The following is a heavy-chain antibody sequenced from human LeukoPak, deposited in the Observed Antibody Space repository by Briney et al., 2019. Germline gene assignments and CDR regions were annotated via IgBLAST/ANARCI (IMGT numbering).Heavy chain of an antibody. Sequence: SVKVSCKASGGTFSSYAIRGVRQAPGQGLEWMGGIIPIFGTANYAQKFQGRVTITADESTSTAYMELSSLRSEDTAVYYCARTDLRGVTARDYWGQGTLVTASS. CDR2: IIPIFGTA. D-gene: IGHD3-10*01. CDR1: GGTFSSYA. J-gene: IGHJ4*02. CDR3: ARTDLRGVTARDY. V-gene: IGHV1-69*01.